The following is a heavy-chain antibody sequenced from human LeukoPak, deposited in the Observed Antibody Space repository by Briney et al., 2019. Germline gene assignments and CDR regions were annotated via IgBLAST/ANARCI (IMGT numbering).Heavy chain of an antibody. CDR1: GFSFSTAD. D-gene: IGHD6-19*01. CDR3: AKDIRSSGWSKYSDY. Sequence: PGGSLRLSCAASGFSFSTADMHWVRQAPGKGLEWVAFLRSGGNDKYYAGSVKGRFTISRDNSKNTLYLQMNSLRAEDTAVYYCAKDIRSSGWSKYSDYWGQGTLVTVSS. V-gene: IGHV3-30*02. CDR2: LRSGGNDK. J-gene: IGHJ4*02.